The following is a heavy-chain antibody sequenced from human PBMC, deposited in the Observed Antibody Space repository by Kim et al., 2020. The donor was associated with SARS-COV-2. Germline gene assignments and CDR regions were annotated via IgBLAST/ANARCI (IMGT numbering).Heavy chain of an antibody. CDR1: GGSISSGGYY. J-gene: IGHJ3*02. V-gene: IGHV4-31*03. CDR3: ARSRITMIVVVDAFDI. CDR2: IYYSGST. Sequence: SETLSLTCTVSGGSISSGGYYWSWIRQHPGKGLEWIGYIYYSGSTYYNPSLKSRVTISVDTSKNQFSLKLSSVTAADTAVYYCARSRITMIVVVDAFDIWRQGTLGAVS. D-gene: IGHD3-22*01.